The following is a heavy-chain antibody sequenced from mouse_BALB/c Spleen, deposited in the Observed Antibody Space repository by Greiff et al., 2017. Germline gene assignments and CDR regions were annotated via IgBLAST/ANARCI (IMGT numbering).Heavy chain of an antibody. CDR3: ASGSLGLDY. V-gene: IGHV5-17*02. CDR1: GFTFSSFG. J-gene: IGHJ2*01. Sequence: EVQLVESGGGLVQPGGSRKLSCAASGFTFSSFGMHWVRQAPEKGLEWVAYISSGSSTIYYADTVKGRFTISRDNPKNTLFLQMTSLRSEDTAMYYCASGSLGLDYWGQGTTLTVSS. CDR2: ISSGSSTI. D-gene: IGHD1-2*01.